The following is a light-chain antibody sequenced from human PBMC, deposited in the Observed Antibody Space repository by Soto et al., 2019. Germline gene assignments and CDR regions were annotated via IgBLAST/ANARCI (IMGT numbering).Light chain of an antibody. J-gene: IGLJ2*01. V-gene: IGLV2-14*01. Sequence: QSVLTQPASMSGSPGQSITISCTGTISDVDGYNYVSWYQQHPGKAPKLMIYDISNRPSGVSNRFSGSKSGDTAFLTISGLQAEDEADYYCSSYTSSDTLVVFGGGTQLTVL. CDR2: DIS. CDR3: SSYTSSDTLVV. CDR1: ISDVDGYNY.